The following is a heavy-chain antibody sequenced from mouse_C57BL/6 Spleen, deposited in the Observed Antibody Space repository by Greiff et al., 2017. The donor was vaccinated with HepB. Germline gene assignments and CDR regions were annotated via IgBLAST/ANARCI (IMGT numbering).Heavy chain of an antibody. J-gene: IGHJ2*01. CDR2: IDPENGDT. CDR1: GFNIKDDY. CDR3: TATVVAPYFDY. D-gene: IGHD1-1*01. Sequence: VQLQESGAELVRPGASVKLSCTASGFNIKDDYMHWVKQRPEQGLEWIGWIDPENGDTEYASKFQGKATITADTSSNTAYLQLSSLTSEDTAVYYCTATVVAPYFDYWGQGTTLTVSS. V-gene: IGHV14-4*01.